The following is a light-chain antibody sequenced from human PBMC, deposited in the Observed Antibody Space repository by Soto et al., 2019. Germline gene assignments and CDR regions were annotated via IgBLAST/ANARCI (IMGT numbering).Light chain of an antibody. J-gene: IGKJ3*01. CDR2: AAS. CDR1: QGISSY. V-gene: IGKV1-9*01. CDR3: QQLNSYPRT. Sequence: DVQLTKSPSFLSASVGDRVTITCRASQGISSYLAWYQQKPGKAPKPLIYAASTLQSGVPSRFSGSGSGTEFTLTISSLQPEDFATYYCQQLNSYPRTFGPGTKVDIK.